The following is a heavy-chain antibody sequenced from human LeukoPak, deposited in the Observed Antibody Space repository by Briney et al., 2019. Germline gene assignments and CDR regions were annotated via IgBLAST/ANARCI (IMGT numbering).Heavy chain of an antibody. CDR3: VGNIAAFDY. V-gene: IGHV3-53*01. D-gene: IGHD6-6*01. J-gene: IGHJ4*02. CDR1: GFSVSSNY. Sequence: GGSLRLSCAASGFSVSSNYMTWVRQAPGKGLDWVSVIFRGGNTYYADSVKGRFTISRDNSKNTLYLQMNSLRAEDTAVYYCVGNIAAFDYWGQGTLVTVSS. CDR2: IFRGGNT.